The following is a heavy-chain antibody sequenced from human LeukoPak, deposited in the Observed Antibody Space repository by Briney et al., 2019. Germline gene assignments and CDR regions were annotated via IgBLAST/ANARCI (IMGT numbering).Heavy chain of an antibody. CDR1: GGSISSGGYY. CDR2: IYYSGST. Sequence: SETLSLTCTVSGGSISSGGYYWSWIRQHPGKGLEWIGYIYYSGSTYYNPSLKSRVTISVDTSKNQFSLKLSSVTSADTAVYYCASYSLTGYYIGYFDYWGQGTLVTVSS. D-gene: IGHD3-9*01. V-gene: IGHV4-31*03. J-gene: IGHJ4*02. CDR3: ASYSLTGYYIGYFDY.